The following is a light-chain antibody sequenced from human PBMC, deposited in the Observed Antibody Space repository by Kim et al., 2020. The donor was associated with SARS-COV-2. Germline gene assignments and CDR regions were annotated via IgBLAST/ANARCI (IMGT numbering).Light chain of an antibody. Sequence: QSALTQPASVSGSPGQSITISCTASSSDVVSFNLVSWYQQHPGKAPKLIIYEVRKRPSGVSIRFSGAKSGNTASLTISGLQAEDEADYHCCSYAGSSWVFGGGTKVTVL. CDR1: SSDVVSFNL. V-gene: IGLV2-23*02. CDR2: EVR. J-gene: IGLJ3*02. CDR3: CSYAGSSWV.